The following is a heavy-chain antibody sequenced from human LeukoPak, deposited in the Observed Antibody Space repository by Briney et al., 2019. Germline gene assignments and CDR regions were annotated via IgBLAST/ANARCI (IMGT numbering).Heavy chain of an antibody. Sequence: SETLSLTCTVSGGSISSGDYYWSWIRQPPGKGLEWIGYIYYSGSTYYNPSLKSRVTISVDTSKNQFSLKLSSMTVADTAVYYCARAEPNYYDSSGYYSGWGQGTLVTVSS. J-gene: IGHJ4*02. D-gene: IGHD3-22*01. CDR2: IYYSGST. CDR1: GGSISSGDYY. V-gene: IGHV4-30-4*01. CDR3: ARAEPNYYDSSGYYSG.